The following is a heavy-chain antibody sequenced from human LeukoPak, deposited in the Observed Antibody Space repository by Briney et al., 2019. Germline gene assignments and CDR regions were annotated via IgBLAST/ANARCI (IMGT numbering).Heavy chain of an antibody. CDR1: GYTFTSYY. J-gene: IGHJ4*02. V-gene: IGHV1-46*01. CDR3: ARDGRHYDSSGYYLFDY. D-gene: IGHD3-22*01. CDR2: INPSGGST. Sequence: GASVKVSCKASGYTFTSYYMHWVRQAPGQGLEWMGIINPSGGSTSYAQKFQGRVTMTRDMSTSTVYMELSSLRSEDTAVYYCARDGRHYDSSGYYLFDYWGQGTLVTVSS.